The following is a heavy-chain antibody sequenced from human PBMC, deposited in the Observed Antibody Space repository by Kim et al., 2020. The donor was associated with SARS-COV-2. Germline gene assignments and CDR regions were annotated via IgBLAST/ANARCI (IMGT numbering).Heavy chain of an antibody. D-gene: IGHD6-19*01. CDR3: ATDHPSDGWHSFGY. CDR1: GFSLKGYA. CDR2: INHAGR. Sequence: GGSLRLSCAASGFSLKGYALSWVRQAPGKGLEWVASINHAGRWYADSVKGRFLISRYNSKSMLFLELNILRADDTALYYCATDHPSDGWHSFGYWGQGTPVTVSS. J-gene: IGHJ4*02. V-gene: IGHV3-23*01.